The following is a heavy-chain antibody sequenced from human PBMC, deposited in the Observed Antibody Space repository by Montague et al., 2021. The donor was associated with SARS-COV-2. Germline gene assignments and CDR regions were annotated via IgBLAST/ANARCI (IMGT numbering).Heavy chain of an antibody. CDR3: ARMVTIFSLGGYYDDGGMDV. CDR2: IDWDDDK. D-gene: IGHD3-9*01. J-gene: IGHJ6*02. CDR1: GFSLSTSGMC. Sequence: PVLVKPTQTLTLTCTFSGFSLSTSGMCVSWIRQPPGKALEWLALIDWDDDKYYSTSLKTRLTISKDTSKNQVVLTMTNMDPVDTATYYCARMVTIFSLGGYYDDGGMDVGGQGTTVTVSS. V-gene: IGHV2-70*01.